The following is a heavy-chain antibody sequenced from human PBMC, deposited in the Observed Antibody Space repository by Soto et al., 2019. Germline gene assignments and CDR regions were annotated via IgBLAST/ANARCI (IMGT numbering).Heavy chain of an antibody. V-gene: IGHV1-46*01. J-gene: IGHJ6*02. Sequence: AVKVSCQASGYSVASYFLHWVRPPAGQGLEWLGVINPSAGTTTYAQKFQGRVTMTWDTSTNTVYMDLSSLRSEDTAIYYCARGGSSPAFCYYCGMDVWGQGTTVTVSS. CDR2: INPSAGTT. CDR3: ARGGSSPAFCYYCGMDV. D-gene: IGHD6-13*01. CDR1: GYSVASYF.